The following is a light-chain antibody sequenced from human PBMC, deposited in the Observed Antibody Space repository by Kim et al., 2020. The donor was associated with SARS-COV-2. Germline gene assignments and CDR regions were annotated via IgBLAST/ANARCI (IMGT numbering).Light chain of an antibody. V-gene: IGLV3-19*01. CDR2: GKN. CDR3: NSRDSSGNPLYV. CDR1: SLRSYY. Sequence: LGRTVRITCQGDSLRSYYASWYQQKPGQAPVLVIYGKNNRPSGIPDRFSGSSSVNTASLTITGAQAEDEADYYCNSRDSSGNPLYVFGTGTKVTVL. J-gene: IGLJ1*01.